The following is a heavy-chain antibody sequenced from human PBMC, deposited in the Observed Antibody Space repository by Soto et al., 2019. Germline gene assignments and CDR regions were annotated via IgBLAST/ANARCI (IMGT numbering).Heavy chain of an antibody. Sequence: EVQLVESGGGLVKPGESLRLSCAASGFTFNNAWMNWVRQAPGKGLEWVGQIRSETDGGTVFYPAPVKGRFIISRDDSRNTLYLQMNSLKTEDTAVYYCTTAHPRGPDYWGQGTLVTVSS. J-gene: IGHJ4*02. V-gene: IGHV3-15*01. CDR2: IRSETDGGTV. D-gene: IGHD5-12*01. CDR1: GFTFNNAW. CDR3: TTAHPRGPDY.